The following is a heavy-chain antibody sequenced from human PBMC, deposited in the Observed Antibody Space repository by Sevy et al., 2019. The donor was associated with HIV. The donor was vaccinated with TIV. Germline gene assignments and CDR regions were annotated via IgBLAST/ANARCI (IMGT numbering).Heavy chain of an antibody. CDR3: TRWKAAQSIFDY. CDR1: GFTFGDYC. V-gene: IGHV3-49*04. D-gene: IGHD6-13*01. J-gene: IGHJ4*02. Sequence: GGSLRLSCTASGFTFGDYCMSWVRQAPGKGLEWVAFLKSDVYGGTVDHAASVRGRFVISREDSKTIAYRQMNDLKTEDTGVYYCTRWKAAQSIFDYWGQGALVTVSS. CDR2: LKSDVYGGTV.